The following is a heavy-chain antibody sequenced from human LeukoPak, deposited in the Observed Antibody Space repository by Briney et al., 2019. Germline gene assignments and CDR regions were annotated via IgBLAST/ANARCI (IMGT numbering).Heavy chain of an antibody. CDR2: ITPMIGIS. CDR3: ARDPMVRGQSPLQV. Sequence: SVKVSCKASGGTSRFYAISWVRQVPGQGLQWMGRITPMIGISKIAQKFQDRLTITADNSTGTAYMELNSLTSKDTAVYYCARDPMVRGQSPLQVWGQGTLVTVSS. D-gene: IGHD3-10*01. CDR1: GGTSRFYA. J-gene: IGHJ1*01. V-gene: IGHV1-69*04.